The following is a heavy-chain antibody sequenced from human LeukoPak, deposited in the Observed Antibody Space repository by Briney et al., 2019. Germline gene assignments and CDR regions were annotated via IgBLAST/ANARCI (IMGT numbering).Heavy chain of an antibody. CDR1: GFTLSSYG. Sequence: GGSLRLSCAASGFTLSSYGMHWVRQAPGKGLEWVSHISISGTIYYADSVKGRFTISRDNAKKSLSLQMDSLRAEDTAVYYCSTAKFDYWGQGTLVTVSS. CDR3: STAKFDY. V-gene: IGHV3-48*01. CDR2: ISISGTI. J-gene: IGHJ4*02.